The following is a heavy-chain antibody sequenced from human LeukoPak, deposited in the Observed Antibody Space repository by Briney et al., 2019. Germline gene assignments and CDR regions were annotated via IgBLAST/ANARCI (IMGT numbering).Heavy chain of an antibody. D-gene: IGHD6-13*01. CDR3: ARHEASSSAQPVDY. CDR2: IYYSGST. J-gene: IGHJ4*02. V-gene: IGHV4-59*08. Sequence: SETLSLTCTVSGGSISSYYWSWIRQPPGKGLEWIGYIYYSGSTNYNPSLKSRVTISVDTSKNQFSLKLSSVTAADTAVYYCARHEASSSAQPVDYWGQGTLVTVSS. CDR1: GGSISSYY.